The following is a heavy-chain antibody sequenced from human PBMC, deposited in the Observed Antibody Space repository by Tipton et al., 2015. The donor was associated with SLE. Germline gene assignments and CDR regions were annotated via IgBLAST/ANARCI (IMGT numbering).Heavy chain of an antibody. D-gene: IGHD3-22*01. J-gene: IGHJ4*02. V-gene: IGHV4-34*01. CDR1: GGSISSSSSYY. CDR2: INHRGST. Sequence: TLSLTCAVYGGSISSSSSYYWAWIRQPPGKGVEWIGEINHRGSTNYNPSLKSRVTISVDTSKNQFSLKLSSVTAADTAVYYCTTRYYDSSGYDYWGQGTLVTVSS. CDR3: TTRYYDSSGYDY.